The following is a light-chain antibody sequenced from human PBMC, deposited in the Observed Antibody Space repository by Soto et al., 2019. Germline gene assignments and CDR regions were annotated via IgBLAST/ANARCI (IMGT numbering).Light chain of an antibody. CDR3: MQYGSSPRT. Sequence: EIVFTQSPGTLSLSPGERATLSCRASQSVSNNYLTWYQQKPGQAPRLLIYSASSRATGIPDRFSGYGSGTDFTPTISRLEPEDFAVYYCMQYGSSPRTFGQGTKVEIK. CDR2: SAS. CDR1: QSVSNNY. J-gene: IGKJ1*01. V-gene: IGKV3-20*01.